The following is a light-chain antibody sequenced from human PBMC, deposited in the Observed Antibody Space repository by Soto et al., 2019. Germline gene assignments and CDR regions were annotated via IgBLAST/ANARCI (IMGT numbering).Light chain of an antibody. Sequence: QSVLTQPPSVSGAPGQRVTISCTGSSSNIGAHYDVHWYQQLPGTAPKVLIYGNSNRPSGVPDRFSGSKSGTSASLAITGLHAEDEADYYCQSYDSSLSGPVFGGGTKLTVL. CDR3: QSYDSSLSGPV. CDR2: GNS. V-gene: IGLV1-40*01. J-gene: IGLJ2*01. CDR1: SSNIGAHYD.